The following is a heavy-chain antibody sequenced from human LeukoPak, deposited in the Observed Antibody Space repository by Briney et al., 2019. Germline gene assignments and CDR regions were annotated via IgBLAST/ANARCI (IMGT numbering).Heavy chain of an antibody. CDR3: ARDFYYDSSGYYLDY. J-gene: IGHJ4*02. Sequence: GSLRLSCAASGFTFSSYAMHWVRQAPGKGLEWAAVIWYDGSNKYYADSVKGRFTISRDNSKNTLYLQMNSLRAEDTAVYYCARDFYYDSSGYYLDYWGQGTLVTVSS. CDR1: GFTFSSYA. CDR2: IWYDGSNK. D-gene: IGHD3-22*01. V-gene: IGHV3-33*08.